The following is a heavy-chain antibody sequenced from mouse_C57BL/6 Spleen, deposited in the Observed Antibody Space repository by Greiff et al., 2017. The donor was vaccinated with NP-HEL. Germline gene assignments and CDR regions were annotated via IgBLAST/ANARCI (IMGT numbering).Heavy chain of an antibody. CDR1: GFNIKDYY. J-gene: IGHJ2*01. CDR2: IDPEDGDT. D-gene: IGHD1-1*01. Sequence: EVQLQESGAELVKPGASVKLSCTASGFNIKDYYMHWVKQRPEQGLEWIGRIDPEDGDTKYAPQFQGKATITADTSSNTAYLQRSSLTTEDTAVYYSAQYYNSSSYSFDYWGQGTTLTVSS. V-gene: IGHV14-2*01. CDR3: AQYYNSSSYSFDY.